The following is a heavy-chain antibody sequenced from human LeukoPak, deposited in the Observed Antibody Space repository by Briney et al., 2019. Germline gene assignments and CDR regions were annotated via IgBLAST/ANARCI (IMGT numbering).Heavy chain of an antibody. D-gene: IGHD6-19*01. Sequence: GGSLRLSCAASGFTFSSYAMSWVRQAPGKGLEWVSSFSGSGGSTYHADSVKGRFTISRDNSKNTLYLQMNSLRAEDTAVYYCAKLYSRGWDTIDYWGQGTLVTVSS. V-gene: IGHV3-23*01. J-gene: IGHJ4*02. CDR2: FSGSGGST. CDR3: AKLYSRGWDTIDY. CDR1: GFTFSSYA.